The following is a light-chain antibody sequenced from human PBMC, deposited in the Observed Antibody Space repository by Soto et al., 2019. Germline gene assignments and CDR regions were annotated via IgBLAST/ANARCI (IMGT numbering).Light chain of an antibody. V-gene: IGKV3-15*01. CDR1: QSVSSD. CDR2: GAS. Sequence: EIVMTQSPATLSVSPGERATLSCRASQSVSSDLAWYEQKPGQAPRLLIYGASTRATGIPARFSGRGSGADFTLTISSLQPEDFATYYCLQHHGFPPTFGQGTKVDI. CDR3: LQHHGFPPT. J-gene: IGKJ1*01.